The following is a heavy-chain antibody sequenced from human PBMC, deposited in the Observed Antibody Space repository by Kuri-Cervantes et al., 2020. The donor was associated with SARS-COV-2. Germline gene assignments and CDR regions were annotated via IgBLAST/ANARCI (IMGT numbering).Heavy chain of an antibody. CDR3: ANLGPGGHAYSFLDY. CDR1: GGSFSGYY. CDR2: INHSGDT. V-gene: IGHV4-34*01. Sequence: SQTLSLTCAVYGGSFSGYYWSWIRQPPGKGLEWIGEINHSGDTSYNSSLKSRVTISLDKSKNQFSLKLNSVTAADTAVYYCANLGPGGHAYSFLDYWGQGTLVTVSS. J-gene: IGHJ4*02. D-gene: IGHD4-11*01.